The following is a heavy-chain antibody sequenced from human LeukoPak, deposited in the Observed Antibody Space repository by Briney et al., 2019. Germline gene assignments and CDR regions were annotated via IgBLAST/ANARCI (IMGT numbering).Heavy chain of an antibody. CDR1: GGTFSSYA. D-gene: IGHD5/OR15-5a*01. J-gene: IGHJ6*03. CDR2: IIPIFGTA. Sequence: SVKVSCKASGGTFSSYAISWLRQAPGQGLEWMGGIIPIFGTANYAQKFQGRVTITAEESTSTAYMELSSLRSEDTAVYYCARGLYVSPLYYYYYMDVWGKGTTVTVSS. CDR3: ARGLYVSPLYYYYYMDV. V-gene: IGHV1-69*13.